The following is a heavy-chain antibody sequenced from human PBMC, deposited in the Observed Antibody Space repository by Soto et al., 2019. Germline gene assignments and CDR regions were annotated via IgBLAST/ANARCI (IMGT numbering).Heavy chain of an antibody. Sequence: VQLLDSGGGLVQPGGSLRLSCAASGFTFTSYAMSWVRQAPGKGLEWVSTISGTGDTTYYADSVKGRFTISSDNSKNTVYLEMNSRRADDTAVYYCAKLQIYGVQGWFDPWGQGTLVTVSS. V-gene: IGHV3-23*01. CDR3: AKLQIYGVQGWFDP. D-gene: IGHD3-3*01. CDR2: ISGTGDTT. CDR1: GFTFTSYA. J-gene: IGHJ5*02.